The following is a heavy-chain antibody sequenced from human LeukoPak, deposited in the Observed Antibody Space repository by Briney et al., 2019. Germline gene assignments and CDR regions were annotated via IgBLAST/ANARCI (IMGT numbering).Heavy chain of an antibody. CDR1: GFTFSNAW. D-gene: IGHD3-9*01. V-gene: IGHV3-15*01. Sequence: GGSLRLSCAASGFTFSNAWMSWVRQAPGKGLEWVGRIKSKTDGGTTDYAAPVKGRFTISRDDSKNTLYLQMNSLKTEDTAVYYCTTDPLNGVRYFDWTHDYWGQGPLVTVSS. CDR2: IKSKTDGGTT. J-gene: IGHJ4*02. CDR3: TTDPLNGVRYFDWTHDY.